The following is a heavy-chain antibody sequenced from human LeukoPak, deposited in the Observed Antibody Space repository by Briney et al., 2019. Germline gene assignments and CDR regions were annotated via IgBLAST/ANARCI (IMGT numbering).Heavy chain of an antibody. CDR3: AKRSNGWSLRITRFDY. J-gene: IGHJ4*02. D-gene: IGHD6-19*01. Sequence: GGSLRLSCAASGFTFSSYAMSWVRQAPGKGLEWVSGISGSGDSTYYADSVKGRFTISRDNSKNTLYLLMVSLRAADTAVYYCAKRSNGWSLRITRFDYWGQGTLVTVSS. CDR2: ISGSGDST. CDR1: GFTFSSYA. V-gene: IGHV3-23*01.